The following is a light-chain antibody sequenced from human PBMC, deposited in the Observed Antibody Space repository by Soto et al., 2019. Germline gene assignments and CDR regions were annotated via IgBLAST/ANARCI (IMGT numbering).Light chain of an antibody. Sequence: DIHIAQSPSTLSSSVVDRVTITCRASQSISSWLAWYQQKPGKAPKLLIFAASSLQSGVPSRFSGSRSGPDFTLTISSLQPEDFATYYCQQSYSSPPTFGQGTKVDIK. CDR1: QSISSW. CDR3: QQSYSSPPT. J-gene: IGKJ1*01. V-gene: IGKV1-39*01. CDR2: AAS.